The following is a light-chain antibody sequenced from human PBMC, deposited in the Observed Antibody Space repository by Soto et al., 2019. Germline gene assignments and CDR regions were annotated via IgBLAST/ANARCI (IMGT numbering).Light chain of an antibody. CDR1: SSDVGAYKY. Sequence: QSALTQPPSASGSPGQSVTISCTGTSSDVGAYKYVSWYQQYPGKAPKFMIYEVSKRPSGVPDRFSGSKSGNTASLTVSGFQAEDEADYYCTSYVGSNIWVFGGGTKVTVL. V-gene: IGLV2-8*01. CDR3: TSYVGSNIWV. CDR2: EVS. J-gene: IGLJ3*02.